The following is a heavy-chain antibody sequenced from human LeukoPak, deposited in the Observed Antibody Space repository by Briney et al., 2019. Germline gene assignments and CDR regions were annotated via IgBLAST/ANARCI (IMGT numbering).Heavy chain of an antibody. CDR1: GGSFSGYY. D-gene: IGHD3-22*01. CDR2: INHSGST. J-gene: IGHJ4*02. Sequence: SETLSLTCAVYGGSFSGYYWSWIRQPPGKGLEWIGEINHSGSTNYNPSLKSRVTISVDTSKNQFSLKLSSVTAADTAVYYCARGPLHPSDYYDSSGYYYPLDYWGQGTLVTVSS. V-gene: IGHV4-34*01. CDR3: ARGPLHPSDYYDSSGYYYPLDY.